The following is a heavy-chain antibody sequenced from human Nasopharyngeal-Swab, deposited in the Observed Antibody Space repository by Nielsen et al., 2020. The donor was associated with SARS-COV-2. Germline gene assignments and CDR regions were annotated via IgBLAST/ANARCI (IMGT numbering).Heavy chain of an antibody. CDR3: ARAQPLTIFGVVGWFDP. CDR1: GGSFSGYY. J-gene: IGHJ5*02. V-gene: IGHV4-59*10. CDR2: IYTSGST. Sequence: SETLSLTCAVYGGSFSGYYWSWIRQPAGKGLEWIGRIYTSGSTNYNPSLKSRVTISVDTSKNQFSLKLSSVTAADTAVYYCARAQPLTIFGVVGWFDPWGQGTLVTVSS. D-gene: IGHD3-3*01.